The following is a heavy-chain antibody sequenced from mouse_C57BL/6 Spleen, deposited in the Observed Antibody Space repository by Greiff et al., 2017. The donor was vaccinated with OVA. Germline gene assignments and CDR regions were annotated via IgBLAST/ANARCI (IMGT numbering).Heavy chain of an antibody. CDR1: GYSITSGYY. CDR3: AREEGSSGGYAMDY. V-gene: IGHV3-6*01. D-gene: IGHD1-1*01. J-gene: IGHJ4*01. Sequence: EVKLMESGPGLVKPSQSLSLTCSVTGYSITSGYYWNWIRQFPGNKLEWMGYISYDGSNNYNPSLKNRISITRDTSKNQFFLKLNSVTTEDTATYYCAREEGSSGGYAMDYWGQGTSVTVSS. CDR2: ISYDGSN.